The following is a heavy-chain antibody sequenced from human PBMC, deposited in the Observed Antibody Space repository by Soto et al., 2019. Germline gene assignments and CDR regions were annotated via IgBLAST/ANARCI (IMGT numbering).Heavy chain of an antibody. CDR3: ASSYYDSSCYYYVYYYYYGMDV. CDR1: GFTFSSYS. J-gene: IGHJ6*02. Sequence: GGSLRLSCAASGFTFSSYSMNWVRQAPGKGLEWVSSISSSSSYIYYADSVKGRFTISRDNAKNSLYLQMNSLRAEDTAVYYCASSYYDSSCYYYVYYYYYGMDVWAQGNTVTVSS. V-gene: IGHV3-21*01. CDR2: ISSSSSYI. D-gene: IGHD3-22*01.